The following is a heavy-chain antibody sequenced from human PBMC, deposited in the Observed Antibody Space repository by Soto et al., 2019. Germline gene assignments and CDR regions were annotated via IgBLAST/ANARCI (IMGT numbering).Heavy chain of an antibody. CDR3: AREVGGMATIFDY. V-gene: IGHV3-30*03. CDR1: GFTFSSYG. Sequence: PGGSLRLSCAASGFTFSSYGMHWVRQAPGKGLEWVAVISYDGSNKYYADSVKGRFTISRDNSKNTLYLQMNSLRAEDTAVYYCAREVGGMATIFDYWGQGTLVTVSS. CDR2: ISYDGSNK. D-gene: IGHD5-12*01. J-gene: IGHJ4*02.